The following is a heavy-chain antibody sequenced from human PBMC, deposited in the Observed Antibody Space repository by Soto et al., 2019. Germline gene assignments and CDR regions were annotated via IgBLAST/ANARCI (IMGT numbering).Heavy chain of an antibody. CDR3: ACRRLPYSIGRNWFDP. J-gene: IGHJ5*02. V-gene: IGHV1-8*01. D-gene: IGHD6-19*01. Sequence: QVQLVQSVAEVKKPGASVKVSCKASGYTFTSYDINWVRQATGQGIEWMGWMNPNSGNTGYAQKFQGRVTMTRNTSISTAYRELSSLRSEDTAMYYCACRRLPYSIGRNWFDPWGQGTLVTVTS. CDR2: MNPNSGNT. CDR1: GYTFTSYD.